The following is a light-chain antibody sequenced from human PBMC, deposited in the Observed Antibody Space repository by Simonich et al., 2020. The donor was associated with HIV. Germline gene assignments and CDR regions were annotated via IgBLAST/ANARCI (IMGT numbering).Light chain of an antibody. J-gene: IGLJ3*02. Sequence: QLVLTQSPSASASLGASVKLTCTLSSGHSSYAIAWHQQQPEKGPRYLMRLNSDGSHRKGDGNPDRFSGSSSGAERYLTISSLQSEDEADYYCQTWGTGIRVFGGGTKLTVL. CDR3: QTWGTGIRV. CDR2: LNSDGSH. V-gene: IGLV4-69*01. CDR1: SGHSSYA.